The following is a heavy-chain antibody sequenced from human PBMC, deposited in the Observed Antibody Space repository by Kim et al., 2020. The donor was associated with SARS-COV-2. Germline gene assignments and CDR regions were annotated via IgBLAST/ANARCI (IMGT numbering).Heavy chain of an antibody. D-gene: IGHD6-19*01. CDR2: LSPSGDST. CDR3: ARGRTGWSPRYYFDY. CDR1: GFTFNSYS. Sequence: GGSLRLSCAASGFTFNSYSMHWVRQAPGKGLEYVSALSPSGDSTHYASSAKDRFTISRDNSKNTLYLQMNSLRPEDLAVYYCARGRTGWSPRYYFDYWGQGALVTVSS. J-gene: IGHJ4*02. V-gene: IGHV3-64*01.